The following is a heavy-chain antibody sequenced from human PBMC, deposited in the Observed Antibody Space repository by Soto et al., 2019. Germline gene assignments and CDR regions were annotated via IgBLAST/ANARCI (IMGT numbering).Heavy chain of an antibody. V-gene: IGHV3-7*01. D-gene: IGHD1-26*01. CDR2: IKQDGSDK. CDR1: GFTFSKYS. Sequence: GGSLRLSCAASGFTFSKYSMSWVRQAPGKGLEWVANIKQDGSDKYYVDSVKGRFTISRDNAENSLYLQMNSLRAEDTAVYYCTRGRCNSESYYCSDYWGQGTLVTVSS. CDR3: TRGRCNSESYYCSDY. J-gene: IGHJ4*02.